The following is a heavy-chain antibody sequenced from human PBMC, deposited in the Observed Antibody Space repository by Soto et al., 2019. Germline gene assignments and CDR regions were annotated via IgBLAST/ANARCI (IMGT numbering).Heavy chain of an antibody. J-gene: IGHJ4*02. V-gene: IGHV3-21*01. CDR2: ISSTSTYT. CDR3: ARDLALAGNY. CDR1: GFTFRSYA. Sequence: GGSLRLSCAASGFTFRSYAMNWVRQTQEKGLEWVSSISSTSTYTHYADSEKGRFTISRDNANNSLFPQMNSLRAEDTAIYYCARDLALAGNYWGQGALVTLSS. D-gene: IGHD6-19*01.